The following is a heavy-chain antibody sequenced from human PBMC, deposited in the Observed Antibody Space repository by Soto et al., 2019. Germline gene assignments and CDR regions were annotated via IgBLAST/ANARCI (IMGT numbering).Heavy chain of an antibody. Sequence: SVKVSCKASGGTFSSYAISWVRQAPGQGLEWMGGIIPIFGTANYAQKFQGRVTITADESTSTAYMELSSLRSEDTAVYYCAREQDNSSSGGDRNYYYYYGMDVWGQGTTVTVSS. CDR2: IIPIFGTA. D-gene: IGHD6-6*01. CDR1: GGTFSSYA. J-gene: IGHJ6*02. V-gene: IGHV1-69*13. CDR3: AREQDNSSSGGDRNYYYYYGMDV.